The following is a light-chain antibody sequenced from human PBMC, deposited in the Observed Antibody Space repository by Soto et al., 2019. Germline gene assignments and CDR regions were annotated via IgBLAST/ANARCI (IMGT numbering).Light chain of an antibody. Sequence: EIVMTQSPATLSVSPGERATLSCRASQSVSSNLAWYQQKPGQAPRLLIYGASTRATGIPARFSGSGSGTEFTLTISSRQSEDFAVYYCQQYNNLPPYTLGQGTKLEIK. J-gene: IGKJ2*01. V-gene: IGKV3-15*01. CDR2: GAS. CDR3: QQYNNLPPYT. CDR1: QSVSSN.